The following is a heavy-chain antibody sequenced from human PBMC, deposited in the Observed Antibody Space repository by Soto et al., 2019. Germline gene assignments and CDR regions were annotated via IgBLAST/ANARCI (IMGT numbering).Heavy chain of an antibody. D-gene: IGHD3-22*01. CDR3: SRQAPLYYDSSGSQGTLGY. J-gene: IGHJ4*02. Sequence: SSETLSLTCTVSGGSISSGGYYWSWIRQHPGKGLEWIGYIYYSGSTYYKPSLKSRVNISVDTSKNQYSLKLSSVTAADTAVYYCSRQAPLYYDSSGSQGTLGYWGQGTLVTVSS. CDR1: GGSISSGGYY. V-gene: IGHV4-31*03. CDR2: IYYSGST.